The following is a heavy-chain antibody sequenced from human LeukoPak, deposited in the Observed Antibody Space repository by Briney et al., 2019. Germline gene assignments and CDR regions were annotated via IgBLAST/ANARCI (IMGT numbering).Heavy chain of an antibody. CDR1: GFTFSTYG. V-gene: IGHV3-33*01. J-gene: IGHJ4*02. D-gene: IGHD3-10*01. CDR2: IWYDGSDK. CDR3: ARDRSRLFMVQGVQNDY. Sequence: GGSLRLSCAAPGFTFSTYGMHWVRQAPGKGLEWVAVIWYDGSDKYYADSVKGRFTISRDNSKNTVYLQMNSLRAGDTAVYYCARDRSRLFMVQGVQNDYWGQGTLVTVSS.